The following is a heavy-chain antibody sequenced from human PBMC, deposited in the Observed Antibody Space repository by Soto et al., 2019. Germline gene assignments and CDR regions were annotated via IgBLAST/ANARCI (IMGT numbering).Heavy chain of an antibody. CDR1: GGPFSSHT. J-gene: IGHJ2*01. Sequence: QDQLVQSGAEVKKPGSSVKVSCKAFGGPFSSHTFSWVRQAPGQGLEWMGRIIPALGTTTYAQKFQGRVTITADESVTTVYMELNSLRTEDTAVYYCARPDFGDYWYFHLWGRGTLVTVSS. V-gene: IGHV1-69*08. CDR2: IIPALGTT. D-gene: IGHD4-17*01. CDR3: ARPDFGDYWYFHL.